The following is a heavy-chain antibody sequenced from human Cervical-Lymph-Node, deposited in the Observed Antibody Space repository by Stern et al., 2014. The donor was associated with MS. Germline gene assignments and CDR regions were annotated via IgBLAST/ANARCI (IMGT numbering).Heavy chain of an antibody. J-gene: IGHJ4*02. V-gene: IGHV4-39*01. CDR1: GGSISKTNYY. CDR3: ARQEGYDYRDFDY. D-gene: IGHD5-12*01. Sequence: QVQLQESGPGLVKPSETLSLTCTVSGGSISKTNYYWAWIRQPPGKGLEWIGSTQHSGSTFYKPSLKSRTTIALDTSKTKFPLRLNSGTAADTAVYYCARQEGYDYRDFDYWGQGTLVTVSS. CDR2: TQHSGST.